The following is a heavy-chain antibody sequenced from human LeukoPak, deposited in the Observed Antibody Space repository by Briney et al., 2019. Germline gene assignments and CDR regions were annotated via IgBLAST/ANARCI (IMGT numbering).Heavy chain of an antibody. CDR1: GGSISTGFYY. J-gene: IGHJ5*02. CDR3: ARVVDDILTGYSSNYFAP. V-gene: IGHV4-61*02. Sequence: PSQTLSLTCTVSGGSISTGFYYWGWIRQPAGKGLEWIGRIYTSGSTNYNPSLKSRVTISVDTSKNQFSLKLSSVTAADTAVYYCARVVDDILTGYSSNYFAPRGQGTLVTVSS. CDR2: IYTSGST. D-gene: IGHD3-9*01.